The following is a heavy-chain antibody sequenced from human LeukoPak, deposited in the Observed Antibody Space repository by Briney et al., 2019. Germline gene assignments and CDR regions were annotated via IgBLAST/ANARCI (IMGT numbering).Heavy chain of an antibody. V-gene: IGHV3-74*01. CDR1: GFILNNYW. CDR2: INGDGSST. CDR3: TRQWHTPSDY. J-gene: IGHJ4*02. D-gene: IGHD6-19*01. Sequence: GGSLRLSCAASGFILNNYWMHWVRQTPGEGPLWLSRINGDGSSTSYTHSVQGRFIISRDNAKNTLYLQMNSLRAEDTAVYYCTRQWHTPSDYWGQGTLVTVSS.